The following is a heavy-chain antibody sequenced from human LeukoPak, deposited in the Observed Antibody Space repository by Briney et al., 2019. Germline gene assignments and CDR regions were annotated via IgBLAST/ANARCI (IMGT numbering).Heavy chain of an antibody. CDR1: GYTFFYYG. D-gene: IGHD2-15*01. J-gene: IGHJ4*02. CDR3: ARVDCSGDSCYSAGY. V-gene: IGHV1-18*01. Sequence: ASVTVSFKASGYTFFYYGVTWVRQVPGQGLEWMGWISVDNGKTNYAQKLQGRVTLTTDISTSTAYMELRSLRSDDTAVYYCARVDCSGDSCYSAGYWGQGTLVTVSS. CDR2: ISVDNGKT.